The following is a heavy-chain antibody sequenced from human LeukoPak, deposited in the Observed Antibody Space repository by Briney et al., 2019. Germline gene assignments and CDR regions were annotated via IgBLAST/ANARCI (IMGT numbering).Heavy chain of an antibody. CDR1: GYSFTSYW. CDR2: IYPSDSDV. V-gene: IGHV5-51*01. D-gene: IGHD7-27*01. J-gene: IGHJ4*02. CDR3: ARHGDVDY. Sequence: PGEPLKISCKGSGYSFTSYWIGWVRQMPGKGLDWMGIIYPSDSDVRYSPSFQGQVTILADKSISTAYLQWNSLRASDTAMYYCARHGDVDYWGQGTLVTVSS.